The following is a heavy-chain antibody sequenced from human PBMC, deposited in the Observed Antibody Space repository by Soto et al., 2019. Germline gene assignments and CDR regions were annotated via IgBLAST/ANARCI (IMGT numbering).Heavy chain of an antibody. CDR3: AKIGFSRPPVQYYSYAMDV. CDR2: IYYSGST. D-gene: IGHD3-10*01. J-gene: IGHJ6*02. V-gene: IGHV4-59*11. CDR1: GGSISSHY. Sequence: QVQLQESGPGLVKPSETVSLTCDVSGGSISSHYLTWIRQPPGKGLEWIGDIYYSGSTNHNPSLKGRVSISVDTFKNQFSLRLNSVTAADTAVYYCAKIGFSRPPVQYYSYAMDVWGQGTTVIVSS.